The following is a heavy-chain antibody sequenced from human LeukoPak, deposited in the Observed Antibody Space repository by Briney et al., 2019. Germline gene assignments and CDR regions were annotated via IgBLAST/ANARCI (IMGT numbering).Heavy chain of an antibody. V-gene: IGHV1-46*03. J-gene: IGHJ4*02. CDR1: GYTFTNYY. CDR3: ARDLPSNYDY. CDR2: INPSGGST. Sequence: GASVKVSCKASGYTFTNYYIYWVRQAPGQGLEWMGIINPSGGSTSYAQKFQGRVTMTRDTSTSTVYMELSSLRSEDTAVYYCARDLPSNYDYWGQGTLVTVSS. D-gene: IGHD4-11*01.